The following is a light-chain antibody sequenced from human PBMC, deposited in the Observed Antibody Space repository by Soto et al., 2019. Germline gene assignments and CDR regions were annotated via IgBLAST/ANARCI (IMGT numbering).Light chain of an antibody. CDR2: EVT. CDR1: SSDIGGYNY. CDR3: SSYTSGSTYV. Sequence: QSALTQPASVSGSPGQSITISCTGTSSDIGGYNYVSWYQQHPGTAPNLMIYEVTNRPSGVSNRFSGSKSANTASLTISGLQAEDEADYYCSSYTSGSTYVFGTGTKVTVL. V-gene: IGLV2-14*01. J-gene: IGLJ1*01.